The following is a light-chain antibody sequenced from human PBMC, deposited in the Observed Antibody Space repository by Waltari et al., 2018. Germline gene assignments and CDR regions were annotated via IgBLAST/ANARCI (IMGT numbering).Light chain of an antibody. Sequence: PASVSGSPGQSITISCTATSSDVGCYNLVSWYQQHPGKAPKLMIYEASKRPSGVSNRFSGSKSGNTASLTISGLQAEDEADYYCSSYAGNCNLVVFGGGTKLTVL. J-gene: IGLJ2*01. CDR1: SSDVGCYNL. V-gene: IGLV2-23*01. CDR3: SSYAGNCNLVV. CDR2: EAS.